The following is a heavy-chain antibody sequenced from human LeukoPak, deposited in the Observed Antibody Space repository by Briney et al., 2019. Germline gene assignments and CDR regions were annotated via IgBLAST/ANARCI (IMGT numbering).Heavy chain of an antibody. CDR2: FSYSGST. V-gene: IGHV4-59*08. Sequence: SETLSLTCIVSVVSISSYYWIWIPQPPGKGLEWIGYFSYSGSTNYNPSLKSRVTMSVDTSKNHFSLRLNSVTAADTSVYYCARSGLSLNERPFDYWGQGALVTVSS. CDR1: VVSISSYY. J-gene: IGHJ4*02. D-gene: IGHD1-1*01. CDR3: ARSGLSLNERPFDY.